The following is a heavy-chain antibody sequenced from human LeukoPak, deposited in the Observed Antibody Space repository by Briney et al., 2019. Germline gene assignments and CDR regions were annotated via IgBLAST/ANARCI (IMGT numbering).Heavy chain of an antibody. CDR3: AQDPRRDYESDY. CDR2: IGTAGDT. V-gene: IGHV3-13*01. D-gene: IGHD3-16*01. CDR1: GFTFSDYD. J-gene: IGHJ4*02. Sequence: GGSLRLSCAASGFTFSDYDMHWVRQATGKGLEWVSAIGTAGDTYYPDSVKGRFTISRDSSKNTLYLQMNRLRAEDTAVYYCAQDPRRDYESDYWGQGTLVTVSS.